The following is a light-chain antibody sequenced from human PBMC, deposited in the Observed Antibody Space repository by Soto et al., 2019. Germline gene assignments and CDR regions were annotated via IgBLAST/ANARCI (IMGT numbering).Light chain of an antibody. J-gene: IGLJ3*02. V-gene: IGLV1-44*01. CDR3: PAWDDSLNGWV. CDR2: TND. CDR1: SSNIGRNP. Sequence: QPVLTQPPSASGTPGQRVTISCSGSSSNIGRNPVNWYQQFPGTAPKLLIYTNDQRPSGVPDRFSGSKSGTSASLAISGLQSEDEADYYCPAWDDSLNGWVFGGGTKLTVL.